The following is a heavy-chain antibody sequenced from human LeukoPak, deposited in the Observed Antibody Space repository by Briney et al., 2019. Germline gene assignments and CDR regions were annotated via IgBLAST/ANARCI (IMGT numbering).Heavy chain of an antibody. Sequence: GRSLRLSCAASGFTFSSYGMHWVRQAPGKGLEWVAVIWYDGSKSYADSVKGRFTISRDNSKNTLYVQMNSVRAEDTAVYYCARDVRDVYGDGIDYWGQGTLVTVSS. D-gene: IGHD4-17*01. V-gene: IGHV3-33*01. CDR2: IWYDGSK. CDR1: GFTFSSYG. J-gene: IGHJ4*02. CDR3: ARDVRDVYGDGIDY.